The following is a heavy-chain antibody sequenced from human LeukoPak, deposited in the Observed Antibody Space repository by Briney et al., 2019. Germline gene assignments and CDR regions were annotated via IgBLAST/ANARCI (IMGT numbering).Heavy chain of an antibody. D-gene: IGHD3-22*01. Sequence: ASVKVSCKASGYTFTNYAMNWVRQAPGQGLEWMGWINTNTGNPTYAQGFTGRFVFSLDTSVSTAYLQISSLKAEDTAVYYCARVPLPYDSSGYYRDYWGQGTLVTVSS. J-gene: IGHJ4*02. CDR2: INTNTGNP. CDR1: GYTFTNYA. V-gene: IGHV7-4-1*02. CDR3: ARVPLPYDSSGYYRDY.